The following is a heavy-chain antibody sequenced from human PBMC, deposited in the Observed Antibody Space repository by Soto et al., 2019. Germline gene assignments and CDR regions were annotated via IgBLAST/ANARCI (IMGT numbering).Heavy chain of an antibody. Sequence: EVQLLESGGGLVQPGGSLRLSCAASGFTFSTYTMNWFRQAPGKGLEWVSAITGGSNTYYADSVKGRFTISRDNSKKTLYLQMNSLRVEDTAVYYCAKGSGSHNDYFDYWGRGTLVTVSS. CDR3: AKGSGSHNDYFDY. D-gene: IGHD1-26*01. CDR2: ITGGSNT. V-gene: IGHV3-23*01. CDR1: GFTFSTYT. J-gene: IGHJ4*02.